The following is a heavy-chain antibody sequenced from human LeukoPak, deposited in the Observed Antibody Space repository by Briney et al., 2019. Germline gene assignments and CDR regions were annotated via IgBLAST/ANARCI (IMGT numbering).Heavy chain of an antibody. CDR2: FDPEDGET. CDR3: ATKRLAYRYCSSTSCYLEWYYFDY. D-gene: IGHD2-2*01. V-gene: IGHV1-24*01. CDR1: GYTLTELS. Sequence: GASVKVSCKVSGYTLTELSMHWVRQAPGKGLEWMGGFDPEDGETIYAQKFQGRVTMTEDTSTDTAYMELSSLRYEDTAVYYCATKRLAYRYCSSTSCYLEWYYFDYWGQGTLVTVSS. J-gene: IGHJ4*02.